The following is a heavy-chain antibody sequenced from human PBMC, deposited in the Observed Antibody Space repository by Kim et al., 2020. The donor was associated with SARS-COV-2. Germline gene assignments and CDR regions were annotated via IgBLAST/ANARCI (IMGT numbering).Heavy chain of an antibody. CDR1: GGSISSGDDY. D-gene: IGHD3-10*01. J-gene: IGHJ3*02. Sequence: SETLSLTCTVSGGSISSGDDYWSWIRQPPGKGLEWIGYIYYSGITQYNPSLKSRVIISVDTSNNQFSLKLSSVTAADTAVHYCARENFGSGKYAFDIWGRGTMVTVSS. CDR3: ARENFGSGKYAFDI. CDR2: IYYSGIT. V-gene: IGHV4-30-4*01.